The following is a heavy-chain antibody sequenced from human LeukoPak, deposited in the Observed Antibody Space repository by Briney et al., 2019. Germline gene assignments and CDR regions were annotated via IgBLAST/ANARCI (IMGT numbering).Heavy chain of an antibody. V-gene: IGHV1-18*01. Sequence: GASVKVSCKASGYTFTSYGISWVRQAPGQGREWMGWISAYTGNTNYAQKLQGRVTMTTDTSTSTAYMELRSLRSDDTAVYYCARDDYGDYATPEFDYWGQGTLVTVSS. D-gene: IGHD4-17*01. CDR1: GYTFTSYG. CDR3: ARDDYGDYATPEFDY. CDR2: ISAYTGNT. J-gene: IGHJ4*02.